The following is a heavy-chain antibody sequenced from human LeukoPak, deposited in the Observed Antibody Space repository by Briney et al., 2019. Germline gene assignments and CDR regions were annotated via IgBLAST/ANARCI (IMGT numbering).Heavy chain of an antibody. CDR3: AHPRRTVTDSLAYYYYMDV. CDR1: GGSISSTTYY. D-gene: IGHD4-11*01. V-gene: IGHV4-39*01. J-gene: IGHJ6*03. CDR2: IYYSGSI. Sequence: PSETLSLTCTVSGGSISSTTYYWVWIRQPPGTGLEWVGSIYYSGSIYYNPSLKSRVTISVDTSKNQFSLRLTSVTAADTAVYYCAHPRRTVTDSLAYYYYMDVWGKGTTVTVSS.